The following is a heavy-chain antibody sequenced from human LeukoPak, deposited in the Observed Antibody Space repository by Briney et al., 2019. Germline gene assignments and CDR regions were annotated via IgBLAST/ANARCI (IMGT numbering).Heavy chain of an antibody. V-gene: IGHV3-23*01. CDR1: GFTFSSKS. CDR2: ISGNGVDT. CDR3: AKDSRSLAAAGEFDY. D-gene: IGHD6-13*01. Sequence: GGTLRLSCAASGFTFSSKSMTWVRQAPGKGLEWVSAISGNGVDTFYADSVKGRFTISRDNSRNTLYLQMNSLRAEDTAAYYFAKDSRSLAAAGEFDYWGQGTLATVSS. J-gene: IGHJ4*02.